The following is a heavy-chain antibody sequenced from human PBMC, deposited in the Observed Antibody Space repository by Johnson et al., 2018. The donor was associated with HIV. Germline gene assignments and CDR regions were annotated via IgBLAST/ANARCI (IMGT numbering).Heavy chain of an antibody. D-gene: IGHD2-15*01. CDR2: ISYDGSNK. V-gene: IGHV3-30-3*01. CDR1: GFTFSDYA. CDR3: AREMVAAKDAFDI. Sequence: QVQLVESGGNVVQPGRSLRLSCAASGFTFSDYAMHWVRQAPGKGLEWVAVISYDGSNKYYTDSVQGRFTISRDNFKNTLYLQMDSLRAEDTAVYFCAREMVAAKDAFDIWGQGTMVTVSS. J-gene: IGHJ3*02.